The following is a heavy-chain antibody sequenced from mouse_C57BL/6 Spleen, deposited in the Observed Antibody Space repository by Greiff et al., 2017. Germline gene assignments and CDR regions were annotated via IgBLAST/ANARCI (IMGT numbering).Heavy chain of an antibody. J-gene: IGHJ4*01. Sequence: QVQLQQSGAELVRPGASVTLSCKASGYTFTDYEMHWVKQTPVHGLEWIGAIDPETGGTAYNQKFKGKAILTADKSSSTAYMELRSLTSEDSAVYYCTRSGFYGKLHAMDYWGQGTSVTVSS. CDR2: IDPETGGT. CDR1: GYTFTDYE. V-gene: IGHV1-15*01. D-gene: IGHD2-1*01. CDR3: TRSGFYGKLHAMDY.